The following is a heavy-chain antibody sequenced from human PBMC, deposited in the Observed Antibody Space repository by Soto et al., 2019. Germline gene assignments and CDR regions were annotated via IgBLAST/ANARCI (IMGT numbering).Heavy chain of an antibody. V-gene: IGHV3-33*01. CDR1: GFTFSSYG. CDR2: IWYDGSNK. Sequence: QVQLVESGGGVVQPGRSLRLSCAASGFTFSSYGMHWVRQAPGKGLEWVAVIWYDGSNKYYADSVKGRFTISRDNSKNTLYLQMNRLRAEDTAVYYCARELGVADYYYYGMDVWGQGTTVTVSS. CDR3: ARELGVADYYYYGMDV. D-gene: IGHD2-15*01. J-gene: IGHJ6*02.